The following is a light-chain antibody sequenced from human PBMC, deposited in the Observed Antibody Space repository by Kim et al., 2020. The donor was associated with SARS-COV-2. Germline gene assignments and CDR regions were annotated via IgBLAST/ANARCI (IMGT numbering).Light chain of an antibody. Sequence: SYELTQPPSVSVAPGKTARITCGGNNIGSKSVHWYQQKPGQAPVLVIYYDSDRPSGIPERFSGSNSGNTATLTISRAEAGDEADYYCQAWDSSSVHWV. J-gene: IGLJ3*02. V-gene: IGLV3-21*01. CDR3: QAWDSSSVHWV. CDR2: YDS. CDR1: NIGSKS.